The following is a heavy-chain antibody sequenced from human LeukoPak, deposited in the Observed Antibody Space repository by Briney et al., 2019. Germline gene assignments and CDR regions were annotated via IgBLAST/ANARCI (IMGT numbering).Heavy chain of an antibody. D-gene: IGHD3-22*01. J-gene: IGHJ4*02. CDR2: ISGSGGST. CDR1: GFTFSSYA. V-gene: IGHV3-23*01. Sequence: GGSLRLSCAASGFTFSSYAMSWVRQAPGKGLEWVSAISGSGGSTYYADSVKGRFTISRDNSKNTLYLQMNSLRAEDTAVYYCAKDGPAYYYDSSGYYCDYWGQGTLVTVSS. CDR3: AKDGPAYYYDSSGYYCDY.